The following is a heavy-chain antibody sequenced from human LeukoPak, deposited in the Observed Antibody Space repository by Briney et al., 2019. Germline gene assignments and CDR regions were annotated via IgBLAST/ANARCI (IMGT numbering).Heavy chain of an antibody. CDR3: AKDRSSGWSY. D-gene: IGHD6-19*01. Sequence: GSLRLSCTASGFTFGDYAMSWVRQAPGKGLEWVAFIRYDGSNKYYADSVKGRFTISRDNSKNTLYLQMNSLRAEDTAVYYCAKDRSSGWSYWGQGTLVTVSS. J-gene: IGHJ4*02. CDR2: IRYDGSNK. CDR1: GFTFGDYA. V-gene: IGHV3-30*02.